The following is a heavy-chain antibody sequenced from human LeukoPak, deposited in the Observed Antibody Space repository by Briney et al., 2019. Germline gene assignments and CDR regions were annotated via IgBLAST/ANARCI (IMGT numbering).Heavy chain of an antibody. D-gene: IGHD4-11*01. CDR2: ISGSGGGT. CDR3: ANRGDYSNHYYFYYMDV. CDR1: GFTFSSYA. Sequence: GGSLRLSCAASGFTFSSYAMSWVRQGPGKGPEWVSAISGSGGGTNYADSVKGRFTISRDNSKNTLYLQMNSLRAEDTAVYYCANRGDYSNHYYFYYMDVWGKGTTVTVSS. J-gene: IGHJ6*03. V-gene: IGHV3-23*01.